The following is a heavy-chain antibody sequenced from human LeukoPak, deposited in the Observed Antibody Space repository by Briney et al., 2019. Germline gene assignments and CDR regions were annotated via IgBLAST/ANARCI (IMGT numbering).Heavy chain of an antibody. D-gene: IGHD3-10*01. Sequence: GGSLRLSCAASGFTFSSYWMSWVRQAPGKGLEWVANIKQDGSEKYYVDSVKGRFTISRDNAKNSLYLQMNSLRAEDMAVYYCARVPSGLFPAMGVWGKGATVTVSS. J-gene: IGHJ6*03. CDR2: IKQDGSEK. CDR1: GFTFSSYW. CDR3: ARVPSGLFPAMGV. V-gene: IGHV3-7*01.